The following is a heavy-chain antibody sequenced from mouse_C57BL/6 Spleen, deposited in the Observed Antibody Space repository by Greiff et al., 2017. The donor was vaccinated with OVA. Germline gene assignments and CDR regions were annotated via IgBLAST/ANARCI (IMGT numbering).Heavy chain of an antibody. D-gene: IGHD1-1*01. V-gene: IGHV1-59*01. CDR1: GYNFTSYW. CDR3: ARGSTKVLDY. Sequence: QVQLQQPGAELVRPGTSVKLSCTASGYNFTSYWMHWVKQRPGQGLEWIGVIDPSDSYTNYNQKFKGKATLTVDTYSSTAFMQLNSLTSEDSAVYYCARGSTKVLDYWGQGTTLTVSS. J-gene: IGHJ2*01. CDR2: IDPSDSYT.